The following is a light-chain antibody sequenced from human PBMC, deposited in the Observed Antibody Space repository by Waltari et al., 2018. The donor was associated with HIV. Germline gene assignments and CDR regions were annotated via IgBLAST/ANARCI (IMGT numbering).Light chain of an antibody. V-gene: IGKV1-39*01. CDR3: QQSYSSPLT. CDR2: DAS. Sequence: DIQMTQSPSPLSASVGDSVSITCRASQTVTNKVNWYQQKPGKAPQLLIYDASTLRSGVPSRFRGGGSGTDVTLTITSLQPDDFATYCCQQSYSSPLTFGPGTKLDIK. J-gene: IGKJ3*01. CDR1: QTVTNK.